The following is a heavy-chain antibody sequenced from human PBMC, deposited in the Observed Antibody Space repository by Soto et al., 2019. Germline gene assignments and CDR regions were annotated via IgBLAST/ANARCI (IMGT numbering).Heavy chain of an antibody. CDR2: IYYSGST. J-gene: IGHJ6*02. CDR1: GGSISSSRYY. Sequence: PSETLALTVTVSGGSISSSRYYWGWIRHPPGKGLEWIGSIYYSGSTYYNPSLKSRVTISVDTSKNQFSLKLSSVTAADTAVYYCALWENYYYGMDVWGQGTTVT. V-gene: IGHV4-39*01. D-gene: IGHD1-26*01. CDR3: ALWENYYYGMDV.